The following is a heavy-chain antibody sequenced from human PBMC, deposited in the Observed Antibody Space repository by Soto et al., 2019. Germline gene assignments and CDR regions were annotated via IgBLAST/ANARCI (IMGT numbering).Heavy chain of an antibody. D-gene: IGHD6-13*01. CDR2: INHSGST. V-gene: IGHV4-34*01. J-gene: IGHJ6*03. CDR1: GGSFSGYY. CDR3: ARARVIAAAGRKQEAYYYYYMDV. Sequence: SETLSLTCAVYGGSFSGYYWSWIRQPPGKGLEWIGEINHSGSTNYNPSLKSRVTISVDTSKNQFSLKLSSVTAADTAVYYCARARVIAAAGRKQEAYYYYYMDVWGKGTTVTVSS.